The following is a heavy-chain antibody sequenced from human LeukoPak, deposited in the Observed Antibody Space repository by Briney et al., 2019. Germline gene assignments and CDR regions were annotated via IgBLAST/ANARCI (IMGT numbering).Heavy chain of an antibody. CDR1: GFTISSYW. CDR2: IRFDGSNK. Sequence: GGSLRLSCAASGFTISSYWMNWVRQAPGKGLEWVAFIRFDGSNKYYADSVKGRFTISRDNSKNTLLLQMNSLRAEDTALYYCAKDRSYYDSGGYHYFDYWGQGTLVTVSS. J-gene: IGHJ4*02. D-gene: IGHD3-22*01. V-gene: IGHV3-30*02. CDR3: AKDRSYYDSGGYHYFDY.